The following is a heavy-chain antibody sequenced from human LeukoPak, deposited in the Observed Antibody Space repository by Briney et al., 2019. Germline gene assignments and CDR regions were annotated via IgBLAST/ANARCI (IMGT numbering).Heavy chain of an antibody. CDR1: GFTFSNYA. V-gene: IGHV3-23*01. J-gene: IGHJ6*03. D-gene: IGHD5-18*01. Sequence: PGGSLRLSCAASGFTFSNYAMSWVRQAPGKGLEWVSAISGSGGSTYYADSVKGRFTISRDNSKNTLYLQMNSLRAEDTAVYYCAKMGKRGYSLSYYYYYYMDVWGKGTTVTVSS. CDR2: ISGSGGST. CDR3: AKMGKRGYSLSYYYYYYMDV.